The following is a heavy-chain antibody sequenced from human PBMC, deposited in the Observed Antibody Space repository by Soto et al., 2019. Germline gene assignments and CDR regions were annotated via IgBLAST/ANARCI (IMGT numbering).Heavy chain of an antibody. CDR2: ISSSSSYI. D-gene: IGHD3-10*01. CDR1: GFTFSSYS. V-gene: IGHV3-21*01. J-gene: IGHJ4*02. CDR3: AREFYGRGPNYFDY. Sequence: GGSLRLSCAASGFTFSSYSMNWVRQAPGKGLEWVSSISSSSSYIYYADSVKGRFTISRDNAKNSLYLQMNSLRAEDTAVYYCAREFYGRGPNYFDYWGQGTLVTVSS.